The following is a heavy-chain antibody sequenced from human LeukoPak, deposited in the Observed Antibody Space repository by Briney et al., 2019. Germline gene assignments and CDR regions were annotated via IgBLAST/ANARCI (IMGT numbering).Heavy chain of an antibody. Sequence: GGSLRLSCAASGFTFSSYWMGWVRQAPGKRLEWVANMNIDGSEKYYADSAKGRFTISRDNARNSVYLQMNCLRVEDTAVYYCARDPVEWELLLDYWGQGTLVTVSS. CDR2: MNIDGSEK. D-gene: IGHD1-26*01. CDR3: ARDPVEWELLLDY. CDR1: GFTFSSYW. V-gene: IGHV3-7*01. J-gene: IGHJ4*02.